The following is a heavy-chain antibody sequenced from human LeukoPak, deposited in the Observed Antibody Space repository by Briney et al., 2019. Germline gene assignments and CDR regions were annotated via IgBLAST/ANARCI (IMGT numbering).Heavy chain of an antibody. Sequence: GESLKISWQGSGYSFTSYLIGWVREMSGKGLEWMWIIYPGDSDTRYSPSFQGQVTISADKSTSTAYVQWSSLKASDTAMYYCARRAATGKHFDYWGQGTLVTVSS. J-gene: IGHJ4*02. CDR3: ARRAATGKHFDY. CDR1: GYSFTSYL. V-gene: IGHV5-51*01. D-gene: IGHD6-13*01. CDR2: IYPGDSDT.